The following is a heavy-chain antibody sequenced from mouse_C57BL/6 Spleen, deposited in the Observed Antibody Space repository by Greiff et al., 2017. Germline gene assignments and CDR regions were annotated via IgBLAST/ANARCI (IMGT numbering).Heavy chain of an antibody. D-gene: IGHD1-1*01. CDR1: GYAFSSSW. CDR3: AHYYGSIPDV. J-gene: IGHJ1*03. CDR2: IYPGDGDT. Sequence: QVQLKESGPELVKPGASVKISCKASGYAFSSSWMNWVKQRPGKGLEWIGRIYPGDGDTNYNGKFKGKATLTADKSSSTAYMQLSSLTSEDSAVYFCAHYYGSIPDVWGTGTTVTVSS. V-gene: IGHV1-82*01.